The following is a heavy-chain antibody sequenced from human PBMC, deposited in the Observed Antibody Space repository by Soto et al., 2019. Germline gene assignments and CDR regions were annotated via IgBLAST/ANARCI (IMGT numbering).Heavy chain of an antibody. CDR2: ISYDGSNK. Sequence: QVQLVESGGGVVQPGRSLRLSCAASGFTFSSYAMHWVRQAPGKGLEWVAVISYDGSNKYYADSVKGRFTISRDNSKNTLYLQMNSLRAEDTAVYYCARDIRRLFDYWGQGTLVTVSS. J-gene: IGHJ4*02. V-gene: IGHV3-30-3*01. CDR3: ARDIRRLFDY. CDR1: GFTFSSYA.